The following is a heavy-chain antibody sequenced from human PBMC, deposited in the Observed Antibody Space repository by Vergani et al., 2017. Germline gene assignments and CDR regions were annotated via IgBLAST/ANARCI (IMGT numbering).Heavy chain of an antibody. D-gene: IGHD2/OR15-2a*01. CDR2: VYYTGST. Sequence: QVQLQESGPGLVKPSETLSLTCTVSGAAIKDFYWSWFRQPPGKGLEWIGYVYYTGSTTYNPSLKSRVTISVDTSNNQFSLRMTSLIAADTAIYYCARDRDLYCRSTTSCHNWFDPWGQGSLVTVSS. CDR3: ARDRDLYCRSTTSCHNWFDP. CDR1: GAAIKDFY. V-gene: IGHV4-59*01. J-gene: IGHJ5*02.